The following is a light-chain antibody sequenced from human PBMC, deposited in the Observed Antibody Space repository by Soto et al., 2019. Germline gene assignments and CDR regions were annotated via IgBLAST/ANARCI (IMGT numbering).Light chain of an antibody. CDR2: KAS. CDR3: QHYYGYSWT. V-gene: IGKV1-5*03. CDR1: QSISNW. Sequence: DIQMTQSPSTLSASVGDRVTITCRASQSISNWLAWFQQKPGKAPKVLIYKASNLESGVPPRFSGSGSGTEFTLTISSLQSDDSATYYCQHYYGYSWTFGQGTKVEIK. J-gene: IGKJ1*01.